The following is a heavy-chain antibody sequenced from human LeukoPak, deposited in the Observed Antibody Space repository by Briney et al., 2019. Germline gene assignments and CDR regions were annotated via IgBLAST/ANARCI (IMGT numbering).Heavy chain of an antibody. J-gene: IGHJ6*03. CDR2: ISSSSSYI. CDR1: GFTFSSYS. Sequence: PGGSLRLSCAASGFTFSSYSMNWVRQPPGKGLEGVSSISSSSSYIYYADSVKGRFTISRDNSKNTLYLQMNSLRAEDTAVYYCAKPYGEYLYYYYYYMDVWGKGTTVTVAS. CDR3: AKPYGEYLYYYYYYMDV. V-gene: IGHV3-21*01. D-gene: IGHD3-10*01.